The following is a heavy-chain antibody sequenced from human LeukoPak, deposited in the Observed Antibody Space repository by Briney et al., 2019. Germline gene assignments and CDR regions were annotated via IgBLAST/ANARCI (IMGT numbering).Heavy chain of an antibody. J-gene: IGHJ4*02. CDR3: ARDPYVSNFDY. Sequence: GGSLRLSCAASGFTFSNYWMSWVRQAPGKGPEWMGNIKEDGSETYYVDSVKSRFAISRDNAQNSLYLHMHSLRVEDTAVYYCARDPYVSNFDYWGQGTLVTVSS. D-gene: IGHD3-10*02. CDR1: GFTFSNYW. CDR2: IKEDGSET. V-gene: IGHV3-7*03.